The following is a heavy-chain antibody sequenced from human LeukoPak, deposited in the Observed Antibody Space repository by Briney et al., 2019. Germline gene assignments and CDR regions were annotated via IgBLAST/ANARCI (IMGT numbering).Heavy chain of an antibody. CDR2: IIPIFGTA. CDR1: GGTFSSYA. V-gene: IGHV1-69*13. J-gene: IGHJ5*02. D-gene: IGHD3-16*02. Sequence: GASVKVSCKASGGTFSSYAISWVRQAPGQGLEWMGGIIPIFGTANYAQKFQGRVTITADESTSTAYMELSSLRSEDTAVYYCARDSTPYDYVWGSYRYWPESTNWFDPWGQGTLVTVSS. CDR3: ARDSTPYDYVWGSYRYWPESTNWFDP.